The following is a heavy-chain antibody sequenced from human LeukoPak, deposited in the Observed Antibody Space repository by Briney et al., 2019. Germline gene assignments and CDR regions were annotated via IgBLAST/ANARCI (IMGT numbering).Heavy chain of an antibody. CDR3: AKDQLYCSGGSCYLPPYYFDY. J-gene: IGHJ4*02. CDR1: GFTFSSYA. Sequence: GGSLRLSCAASGFTFSSYAMSWVRQAPGKGLEWVSAISGSGGSTYYADSVKGRFTISRDNSKNTLYLQMNSLIAEDTAVYYCAKDQLYCSGGSCYLPPYYFDYWGQGTLVTVSS. CDR2: ISGSGGST. D-gene: IGHD2-15*01. V-gene: IGHV3-23*01.